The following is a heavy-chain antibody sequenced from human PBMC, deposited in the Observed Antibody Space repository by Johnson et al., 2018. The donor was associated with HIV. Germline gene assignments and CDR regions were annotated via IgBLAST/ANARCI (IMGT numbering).Heavy chain of an antibody. V-gene: IGHV3-9*01. CDR3: AKVLDNFWSGYYHLNDAFDI. D-gene: IGHD3-3*01. J-gene: IGHJ3*02. CDR1: GFTFDDYT. Sequence: VQLVESGGVVVQPGGSLRLSCAASGFTFDDYTMHWVRQAPGKGLEWVSGISWNSGSIGYADSVKGRFTISRDNAKNSLCLQMNSLRAEDTALYYCAKVLDNFWSGYYHLNDAFDIWGQGTMVTVSS. CDR2: ISWNSGSI.